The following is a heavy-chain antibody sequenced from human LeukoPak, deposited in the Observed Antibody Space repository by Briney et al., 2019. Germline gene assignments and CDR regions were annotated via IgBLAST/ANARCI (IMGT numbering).Heavy chain of an antibody. J-gene: IGHJ5*02. CDR2: IRYDGSNK. CDR1: GFTFSSHG. Sequence: GGSLRLSCAASGFTFSSHGMHWVRQAPGKGLEWVAFIRYDGSNKYYADSVKGRFTISRDNSKNTLYLQMNSLRAEDTAVYYCAKWGYCGGDCYWSETSWGQGTLVTVSS. V-gene: IGHV3-30*02. D-gene: IGHD2-21*01. CDR3: AKWGYCGGDCYWSETS.